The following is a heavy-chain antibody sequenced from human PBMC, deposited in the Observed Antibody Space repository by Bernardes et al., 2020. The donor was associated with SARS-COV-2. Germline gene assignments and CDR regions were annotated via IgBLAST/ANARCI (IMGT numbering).Heavy chain of an antibody. CDR3: ARGLVTYYYFDY. V-gene: IGHV3-7*03. J-gene: IGHJ4*02. D-gene: IGHD3-9*01. CDR2: IKQDGSEK. CDR1: GFTFSSYW. Sequence: GGSLRLSCAASGFTFSSYWMSWVRQAPGKGLEWVANIKQDGSEKYYADSVKGRFTISRDNSKNTLYLQMNSLRAEDTAVYYCARGLVTYYYFDYWGQGTLVTVSS.